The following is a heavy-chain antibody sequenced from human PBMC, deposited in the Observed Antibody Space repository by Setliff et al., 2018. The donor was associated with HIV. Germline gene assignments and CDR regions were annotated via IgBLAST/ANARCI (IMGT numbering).Heavy chain of an antibody. D-gene: IGHD3-9*01. J-gene: IGHJ5*02. CDR1: GGTFSSYV. CDR2: IIPIFGTA. Sequence: SVKVSSKASGGTFSSYVISWVRQAPGQGLEWMGGIIPIFGTANYAQKFQGRVTITTDESTSTAYMELSSLKSEDTAVYYCARGFEVESSGWFDPWGQGTLVTVSS. V-gene: IGHV1-69*05. CDR3: ARGFEVESSGWFDP.